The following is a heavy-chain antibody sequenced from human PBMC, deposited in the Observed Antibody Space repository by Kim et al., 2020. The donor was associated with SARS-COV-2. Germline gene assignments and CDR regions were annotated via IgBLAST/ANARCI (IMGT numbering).Heavy chain of an antibody. Sequence: NSGNTGYAQKFQGRVTMTRNTSISTAYMELSSLRSEDTAVYYCARVVGDYWGQGTLVTVSS. V-gene: IGHV1-8*01. CDR2: NSGNT. CDR3: ARVVGDY. D-gene: IGHD2-21*01. J-gene: IGHJ4*02.